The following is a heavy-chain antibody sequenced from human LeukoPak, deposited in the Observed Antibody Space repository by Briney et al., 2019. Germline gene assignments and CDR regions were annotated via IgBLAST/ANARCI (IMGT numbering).Heavy chain of an antibody. CDR3: TRREIATGGFDP. V-gene: IGHV5-51*01. CDR2: IYPGDSDT. J-gene: IGHJ5*02. Sequence: GESLKISCKASGYSFTNYWIGWVRQMPGKGLEWKGIIYPGDSDTRYSPSFQGQVTISADKSISTAYLQWRSLKASDTAIYYCTRREIATGGFDPWGQGTLVTVPS. CDR1: GYSFTNYW. D-gene: IGHD6-13*01.